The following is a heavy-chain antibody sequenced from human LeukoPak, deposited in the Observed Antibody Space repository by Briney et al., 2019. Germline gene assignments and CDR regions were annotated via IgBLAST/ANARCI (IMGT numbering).Heavy chain of an antibody. CDR2: INPSGGNT. Sequence: GASVKLSCTASGYTFTSYYMHWVRQAPGQGLEWMGIINPSGGNTSYAQKFQGRVTMTRDTSTSTVYMELSSLRSEDTAVYYCGRDQGSLGVRFLEWSSEGIDPWGQGALVTVSS. V-gene: IGHV1-46*01. J-gene: IGHJ5*02. D-gene: IGHD3-3*01. CDR3: GRDQGSLGVRFLEWSSEGIDP. CDR1: GYTFTSYY.